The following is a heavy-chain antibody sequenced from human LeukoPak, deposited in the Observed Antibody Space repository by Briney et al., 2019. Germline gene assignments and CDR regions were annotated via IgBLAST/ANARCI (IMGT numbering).Heavy chain of an antibody. D-gene: IGHD6-25*01. V-gene: IGHV1-8*01. CDR1: GNTFTSYD. Sequence: ASVKVSCKASGNTFTSYDINWVRQATGQGLEWMGWMNPKSGNSGYARKFQGRVTTTRNTSISTAYMELSSLRSEDTAVYYCTRVPSVRSGTYYYYMDVWGKGTTVTVSS. CDR3: TRVPSVRSGTYYYYMDV. CDR2: MNPKSGNS. J-gene: IGHJ6*03.